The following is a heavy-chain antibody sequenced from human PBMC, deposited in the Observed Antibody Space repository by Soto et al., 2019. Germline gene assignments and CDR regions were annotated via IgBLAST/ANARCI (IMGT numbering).Heavy chain of an antibody. Sequence: SVKVSCKASGFTFTISSMQWVRQARGQRLEWIGWIVVGSGNTNYAQKFQERVTITRDMSTSTAYMELSSLRSEDTAVYYCAADIAVAGPLDYWGQGTLVTVSS. CDR1: GFTFTISS. CDR2: IVVGSGNT. V-gene: IGHV1-58*02. CDR3: AADIAVAGPLDY. D-gene: IGHD6-19*01. J-gene: IGHJ4*02.